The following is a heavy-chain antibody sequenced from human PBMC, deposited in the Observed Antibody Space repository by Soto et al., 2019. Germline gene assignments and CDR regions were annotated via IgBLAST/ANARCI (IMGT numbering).Heavy chain of an antibody. CDR2: IYSSGSS. CDR1: GGSISSYY. J-gene: IGHJ4*02. Sequence: SETLSLTCTVSGGSISSYYWSWIRQPAGKGLEWIGRIYSSGSSNYNPSLKSRVTISVDTSKNQFSLKLSSVTAADTAVYYCARHGIVGATTDRSFDYWGQGTLVTVSS. D-gene: IGHD1-26*01. CDR3: ARHGIVGATTDRSFDY. V-gene: IGHV4-4*07.